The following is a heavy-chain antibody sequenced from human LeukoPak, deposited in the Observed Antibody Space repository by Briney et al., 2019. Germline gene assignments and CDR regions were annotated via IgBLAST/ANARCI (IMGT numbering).Heavy chain of an antibody. CDR3: AKDYVGELETTSNWFDP. J-gene: IGHJ5*02. Sequence: GGSLRLSCAASGLTFSSYAMSWVRQAPGKGLEWVSAVSGSGGSTYYADSVKGRFTISRDNSKNTLYLQMNSLRAEDTAVYYCAKDYVGELETTSNWFDPWGQGTLVTVSS. CDR1: GLTFSSYA. V-gene: IGHV3-23*01. CDR2: VSGSGGST. D-gene: IGHD1-1*01.